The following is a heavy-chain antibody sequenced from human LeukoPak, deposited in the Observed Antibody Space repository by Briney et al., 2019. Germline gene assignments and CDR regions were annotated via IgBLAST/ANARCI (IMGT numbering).Heavy chain of an antibody. Sequence: SETLSLTCTVSGGSISSYYWNWIRQPAGKGLEWLGRIYPSGTTNYNPSLKSRVTMSVDTSKNQFSPRLSSVTAADTAVYYCARSPSDSNSFDYWGQGTLVTVSS. CDR1: GGSISSYY. CDR2: IYPSGTT. CDR3: ARSPSDSNSFDY. D-gene: IGHD2-21*01. V-gene: IGHV4-4*07. J-gene: IGHJ4*02.